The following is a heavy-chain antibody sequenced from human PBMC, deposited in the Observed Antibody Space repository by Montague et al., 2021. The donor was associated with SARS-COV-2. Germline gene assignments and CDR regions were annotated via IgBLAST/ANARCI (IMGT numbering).Heavy chain of an antibody. CDR2: INHSGST. CDR3: ARDGSLRFEILIGLRHYYYSMDV. V-gene: IGHV4-34*01. Sequence: SETLSLTCTVSGGSFSGYYWSWIRQPPGKGLEWIGEINHSGSTNYNPSLKSRVTISVDTSKNQFSLKLSSVTAADTAVYYCARDGSLRFEILIGLRHYYYSMDVWGQGTTVTVSS. CDR1: GGSFSGYY. D-gene: IGHD3-9*01. J-gene: IGHJ6*02.